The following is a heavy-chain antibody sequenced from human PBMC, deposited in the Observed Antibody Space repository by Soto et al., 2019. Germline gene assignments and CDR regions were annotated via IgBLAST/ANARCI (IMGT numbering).Heavy chain of an antibody. V-gene: IGHV1-18*01. D-gene: IGHD3-3*01. J-gene: IGHJ5*02. Sequence: AAVKVSCKASGYTFTSYGISWVRQAPGQGXEWMGWISAYNGNRNYAQKLQGRVTMTTDTSTSTAYMELRSLRSDDTAVYYCARSPLVTIFGVVIIPWFDPWGQGALVTVYS. CDR1: GYTFTSYG. CDR3: ARSPLVTIFGVVIIPWFDP. CDR2: ISAYNGNR.